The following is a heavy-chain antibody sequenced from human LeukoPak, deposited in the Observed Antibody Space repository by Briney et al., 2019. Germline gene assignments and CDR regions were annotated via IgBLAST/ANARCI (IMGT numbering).Heavy chain of an antibody. J-gene: IGHJ4*02. CDR1: GGSISSGDYY. CDR2: IYYSGST. Sequence: SETLSLTCTVSGGSISSGDYYWSWIRQPPGKGLEWIGYIYYSGSTYYNPSLKSRVTISVDTSKNQFSLKLSSVTAADTAVYYCARGPTVTTDRRFDYWGQGTLVTVSS. D-gene: IGHD4-17*01. CDR3: ARGPTVTTDRRFDY. V-gene: IGHV4-30-4*01.